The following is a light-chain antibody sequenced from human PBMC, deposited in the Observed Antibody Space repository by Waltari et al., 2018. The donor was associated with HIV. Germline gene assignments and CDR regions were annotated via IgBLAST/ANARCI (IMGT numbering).Light chain of an antibody. CDR2: QDS. J-gene: IGLJ2*01. CDR3: QAWDSSTAV. Sequence: SYELTQPPSVSVSPGQTASFTCSGDKLGDKYACWYQQKPGQPPVLVIYQDSKRPSGIPERFSGSNSGNTATLTISGTQAMDEADYYCQAWDSSTAVFGGGTKLTVL. CDR1: KLGDKY. V-gene: IGLV3-1*01.